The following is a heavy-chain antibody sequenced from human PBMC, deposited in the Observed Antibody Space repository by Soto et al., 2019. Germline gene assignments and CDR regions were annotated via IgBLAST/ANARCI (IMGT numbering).Heavy chain of an antibody. CDR3: ARHLSETGYDLNY. Sequence: SETLSLTCTVSGASIGSSYWSWIRQPPGKGLEWMGYIYFSGSTYYNSALKSRLAISIDMSKNQFSLNLSSVTAADTAVYYCARHLSETGYDLNYWGQGTPVTVSS. D-gene: IGHD5-12*01. V-gene: IGHV4-59*04. CDR1: GASIGSSY. CDR2: IYFSGST. J-gene: IGHJ4*02.